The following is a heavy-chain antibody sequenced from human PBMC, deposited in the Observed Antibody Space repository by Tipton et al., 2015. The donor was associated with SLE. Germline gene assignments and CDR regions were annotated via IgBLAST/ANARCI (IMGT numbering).Heavy chain of an antibody. Sequence: TLSLTCAISGDSVSSNSAAWNWIRQSPSRGLEWLGRTYYRSKWYNDYAVSVKSRITINPDTSKNQFSLQLNSVTPEDTAVYYCARVGGLRAPQGWFDPWGQGTLVTVSS. CDR1: GDSVSSNSAA. D-gene: IGHD1-26*01. CDR2: TYYRSKWYN. J-gene: IGHJ5*02. V-gene: IGHV6-1*01. CDR3: ARVGGLRAPQGWFDP.